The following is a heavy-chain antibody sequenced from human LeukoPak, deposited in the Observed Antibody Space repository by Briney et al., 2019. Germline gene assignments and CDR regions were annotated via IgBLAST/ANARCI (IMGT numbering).Heavy chain of an antibody. D-gene: IGHD4-17*01. J-gene: IGHJ6*03. CDR1: GYTLTELS. CDR2: FNPENGET. Sequence: ASVKVSCKVSGYTLTELSMHWVRQAPGKGLEWMGGFNPENGETINAQKLQGRVTMTTDTSTSTAYMELRSLKSDDTAVYYCARGVSDYGDYYYYYYYMDVWGKGTTVTVSS. CDR3: ARGVSDYGDYYYYYYYMDV. V-gene: IGHV1-24*01.